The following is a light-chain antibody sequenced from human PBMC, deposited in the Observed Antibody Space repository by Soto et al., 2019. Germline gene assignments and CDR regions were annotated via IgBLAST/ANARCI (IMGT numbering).Light chain of an antibody. V-gene: IGLV2-14*01. J-gene: IGLJ3*02. CDR1: SSDIGDSNF. CDR2: EVS. Sequence: QSALTQPASVSGSPGQSITISCTGTSSDIGDSNFVSWYQQHPGKAPKLIIFEVSTRPSGVSNRFSGSKSDNTASLTISGLQAEDEADYYCSSYTSSSTLVFGGGTKLTVL. CDR3: SSYTSSSTLV.